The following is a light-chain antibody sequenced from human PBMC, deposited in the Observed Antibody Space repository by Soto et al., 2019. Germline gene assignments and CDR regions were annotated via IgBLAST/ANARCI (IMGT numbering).Light chain of an antibody. CDR3: QQYNNWPPKGFT. CDR1: QSVSSN. J-gene: IGKJ3*01. Sequence: EIVMNKSPATLSVSPGERATLSCRASQSVSSNLAWYQQKPGQAPRLLIYGASTRATGIPARISGSGSGTEFTLTISSLQSEDFAVYYCQQYNNWPPKGFTFGPGTKVDIK. CDR2: GAS. V-gene: IGKV3-15*01.